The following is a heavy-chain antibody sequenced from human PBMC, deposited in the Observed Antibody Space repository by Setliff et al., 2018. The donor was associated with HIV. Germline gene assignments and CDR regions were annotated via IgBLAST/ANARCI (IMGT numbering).Heavy chain of an antibody. CDR1: GYTFSAYY. V-gene: IGHV1-2*02. J-gene: IGHJ4*02. CDR3: ATDRTQTGINMVRGRIVDPARYPLDY. Sequence: ASVKVSCKVSGYTFSAYYLHWVRRAPGQGLEWMGWINPNSGDTNYAQKFQGRVTMTIDTSTRTAYLEVSSLRSDDTAVYYCATDRTQTGINMVRGRIVDPARYPLDYWGQGTLVTVSS. D-gene: IGHD3-10*01. CDR2: INPNSGDT.